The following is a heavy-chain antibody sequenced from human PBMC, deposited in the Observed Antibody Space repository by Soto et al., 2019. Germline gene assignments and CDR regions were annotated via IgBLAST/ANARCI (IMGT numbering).Heavy chain of an antibody. J-gene: IGHJ6*02. CDR1: GFTFNTYP. D-gene: IGHD3-16*01. V-gene: IGHV3-7*01. Sequence: EVRLVESGGTLVKPGGSLRLSCLASGFTFNTYPMNWVRLAPGKGLEWVANIKQGGNEKFYVDSVKGRFTISRDNAKKSLFLQMNSLRPEDTAVYYCVGALTYEVPYYYYGMDVWGQGTTVTVSS. CDR3: VGALTYEVPYYYYGMDV. CDR2: IKQGGNEK.